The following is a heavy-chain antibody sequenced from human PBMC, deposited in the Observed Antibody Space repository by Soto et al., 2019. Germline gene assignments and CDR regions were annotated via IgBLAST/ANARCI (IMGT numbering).Heavy chain of an antibody. V-gene: IGHV2-70*01. CDR1: GFSLSTSGMC. CDR2: IDWDDDK. CDR3: ARTSVTIFGVVNRFDY. J-gene: IGHJ4*02. D-gene: IGHD3-3*01. Sequence: SGPTLVNPTQTLTLTCTFSGFSLSTSGMCVSWIRQPPGKALEWLALIDWDDDKYYSTSLKTRLTISKDTSKNQVVLTMTDMDPVDTATYYCARTSVTIFGVVNRFDYWGQGTLVTVSS.